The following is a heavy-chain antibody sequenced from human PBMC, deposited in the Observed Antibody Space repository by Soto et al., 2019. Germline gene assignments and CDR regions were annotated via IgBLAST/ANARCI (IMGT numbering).Heavy chain of an antibody. V-gene: IGHV3-30*09. CDR1: GFTFSSYA. CDR3: ARVRGSSWTQPYYYYYGMDV. CDR2: ISYDGSNK. J-gene: IGHJ6*02. Sequence: XVSLSLSFAASGFTFSSYAMHWVRQAPGKGLEWVAVISYDGSNKYYADSVKGRFAISRDNSKNTLYLRMNSLRAEDTAVYYCARVRGSSWTQPYYYYYGMDVWGQGTTVTVSS. D-gene: IGHD6-13*01.